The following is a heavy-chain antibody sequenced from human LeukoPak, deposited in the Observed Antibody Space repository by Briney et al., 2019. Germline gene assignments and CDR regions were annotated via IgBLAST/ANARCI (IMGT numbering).Heavy chain of an antibody. V-gene: IGHV4-59*01. CDR2: IYYSGNT. D-gene: IGHD6-19*01. CDR1: GGSISSSY. J-gene: IGHJ4*02. Sequence: TSSETLSLTCTVYGGSISSSYWSWIRQPPGKGLEWIGYIYYSGNTNYNPSLKSRVTISVDTSKNQFSLKLSSVTAADTAVYYCARGSGWYLYWGQGTLVTVSS. CDR3: ARGSGWYLY.